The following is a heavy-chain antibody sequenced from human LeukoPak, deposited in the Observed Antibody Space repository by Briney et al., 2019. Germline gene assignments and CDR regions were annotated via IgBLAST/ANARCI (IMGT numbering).Heavy chain of an antibody. V-gene: IGHV1-8*01. D-gene: IGHD6-6*01. CDR1: GYTFTSYD. CDR3: ARGFLAARNYYYYMDV. CDR2: VNPNSGNT. Sequence: GASVKVSCKASGYTFTSYDINWVRQATRQGLEWMGWVNPNSGNTGYAQKFQGRVTMTRNTSISTAYMELSSLRSEDTAVYYCARGFLAARNYYYYMDVWGKGTTVTVSS. J-gene: IGHJ6*03.